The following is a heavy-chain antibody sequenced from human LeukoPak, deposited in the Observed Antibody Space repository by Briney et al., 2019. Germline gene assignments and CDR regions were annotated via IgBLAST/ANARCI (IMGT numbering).Heavy chain of an antibody. CDR1: GGSISSSTYY. J-gene: IGHJ4*02. CDR2: IYYSGST. V-gene: IGHV4-39*02. CDR3: AKVSVVVVAAAHHFDY. Sequence: SETLSLTCTVSGGSISSSTYYWAWLRQPPGKGLEWIGTIYYSGSTYYNPSLKSRVTMSVDTSKNQFSLKVSSVTAADTAVYYCAKVSVVVVAAAHHFDYWGQGALVTVSS. D-gene: IGHD2-15*01.